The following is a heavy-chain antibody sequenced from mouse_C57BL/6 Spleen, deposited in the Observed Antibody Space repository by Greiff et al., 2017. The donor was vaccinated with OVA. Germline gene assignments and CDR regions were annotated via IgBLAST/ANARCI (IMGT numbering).Heavy chain of an antibody. Sequence: EVQGVESGGGLVKPGGSLKLSCAASGFTFSSYAMSWVRQTSEKRLEWVATISDGGSYTYYPDNVKGRFTISRDNAKNNLYLQMSHLKSEDTAMYYCASPIYYGNYGGFAYWGQGTLVTVSA. D-gene: IGHD2-1*01. V-gene: IGHV5-4*01. CDR2: ISDGGSYT. CDR3: ASPIYYGNYGGFAY. CDR1: GFTFSSYA. J-gene: IGHJ3*01.